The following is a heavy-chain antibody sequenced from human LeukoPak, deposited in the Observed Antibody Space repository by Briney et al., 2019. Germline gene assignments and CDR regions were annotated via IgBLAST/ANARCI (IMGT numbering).Heavy chain of an antibody. D-gene: IGHD1-14*01. J-gene: IGHJ4*02. Sequence: SETLSLTCAVYGGSFSGYYWSWIRQPPGKGLEWIGEINHSGSTNYNPSLKSRVTISVDTSKNQFSLKLSSVTAADTAVYYCARESGALIDYWGQGTLVTVSS. CDR3: ARESGALIDY. CDR1: GGSFSGYY. V-gene: IGHV4-34*01. CDR2: INHSGST.